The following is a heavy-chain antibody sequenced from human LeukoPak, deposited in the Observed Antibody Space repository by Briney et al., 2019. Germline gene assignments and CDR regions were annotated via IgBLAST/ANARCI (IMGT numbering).Heavy chain of an antibody. V-gene: IGHV1-2*02. CDR2: INPNSGGT. Sequence: GASVKVSCKASGYTFTGYYMHWVRQAPGQGLEWMGWINPNSGGTNYAQKFQGRVTMTRDTSISTAYVELSRLRSDDTAVYYCARDSYYDSSGYYSSEYFQHWGQGTLVTVSS. J-gene: IGHJ1*01. D-gene: IGHD3-22*01. CDR3: ARDSYYDSSGYYSSEYFQH. CDR1: GYTFTGYY.